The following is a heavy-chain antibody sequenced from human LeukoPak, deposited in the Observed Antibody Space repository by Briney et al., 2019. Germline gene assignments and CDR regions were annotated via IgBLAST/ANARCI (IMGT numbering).Heavy chain of an antibody. D-gene: IGHD7-27*01. CDR1: GGTFSSYA. CDR3: VGGAPNWGFDF. Sequence: SVKVSCKASGGTFSSYAISWVRQAPGQGLEWMGGIIPIFGTANYAQKFQGRVTITTDESTSTAYMELSSLRSEDTAVYYCVGGAPNWGFDFWGQGTLVIVSS. CDR2: IIPIFGTA. J-gene: IGHJ4*02. V-gene: IGHV1-69*05.